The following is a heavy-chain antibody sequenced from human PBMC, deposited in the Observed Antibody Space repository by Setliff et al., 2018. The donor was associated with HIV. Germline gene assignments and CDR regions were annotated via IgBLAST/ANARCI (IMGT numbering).Heavy chain of an antibody. CDR1: GGSISSNNYF. CDR2: IYYSGST. Sequence: PSETLSLTCTVSGGSISSNNYFWGWIRQPPEKGLEWTGSIYYSGSTYYNPSLKSRVTISIDTSRNQFSLKLTSVTAADTAMYYCARRHTAFDPWGQGTLVTVSS. V-gene: IGHV4-39*01. D-gene: IGHD5-18*01. CDR3: ARRHTAFDP. J-gene: IGHJ5*02.